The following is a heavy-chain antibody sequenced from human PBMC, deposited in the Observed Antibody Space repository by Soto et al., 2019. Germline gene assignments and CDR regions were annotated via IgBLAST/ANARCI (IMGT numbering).Heavy chain of an antibody. CDR3: ARGLSYYGPYFDY. J-gene: IGHJ4*02. CDR1: GGSFSGYY. Sequence: QVQLQQWGAGLLKPSETLSLTCAVYGGSFSGYYWSWIRQPPGKGLEWIGEINHSGSTNYNPSLKSRVTISXDXXKNQFSLKLRSVTVADTAVYYCARGLSYYGPYFDYWGQGTLATVSS. CDR2: INHSGST. D-gene: IGHD3-10*01. V-gene: IGHV4-34*01.